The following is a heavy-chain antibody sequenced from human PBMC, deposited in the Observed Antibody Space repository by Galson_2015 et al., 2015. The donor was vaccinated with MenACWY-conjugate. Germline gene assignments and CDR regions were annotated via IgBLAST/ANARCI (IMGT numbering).Heavy chain of an antibody. V-gene: IGHV3-30*18. CDR3: AKDFGCTNSGCPKSPYGMDV. D-gene: IGHD2-8*01. CDR2: ISYDGSNK. J-gene: IGHJ6*02. CDR1: GFTFSSYG. Sequence: SLRLSCAASGFTFSSYGMHWVRQAPGKGLEWVAVISYDGSNKYYADSVKGRFTISRDNSKNTLYLQMNSLRAEDTAVYYCAKDFGCTNSGCPKSPYGMDVWGQGTTVTVSS.